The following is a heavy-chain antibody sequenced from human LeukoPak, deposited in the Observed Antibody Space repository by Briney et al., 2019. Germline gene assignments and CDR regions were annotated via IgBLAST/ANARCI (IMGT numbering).Heavy chain of an antibody. V-gene: IGHV4-34*01. J-gene: IGHJ4*02. CDR2: INHSGST. D-gene: IGHD3-22*01. CDR1: GGSFSGYY. Sequence: SETLSLTCAVYGGSFSGYYWSWIRQPPGKELEWIGEINHSGSTNYNPSLKSRVTISVDTSKNQFSLKLSSVTAADTAVYYCARVDSSQTIDFDYWGQGTLVTVSS. CDR3: ARVDSSQTIDFDY.